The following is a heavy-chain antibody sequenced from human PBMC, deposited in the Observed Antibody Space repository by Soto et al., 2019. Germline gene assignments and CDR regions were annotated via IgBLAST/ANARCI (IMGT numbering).Heavy chain of an antibody. CDR1: GGTFSAYA. Sequence: QLQLVQSGAEVKKPGSSVKVSCKASGGTFSAYAISWVRQAPGQGLEWMGGILPLSGTTNYTQRFQGRVTISADKTTSKAYMELGSLRSEDTAVYYCARANPTKYYDYVWGDYRRGGMDVWGQGTTVTVSS. V-gene: IGHV1-69*06. J-gene: IGHJ6*02. D-gene: IGHD3-16*02. CDR2: ILPLSGTT. CDR3: ARANPTKYYDYVWGDYRRGGMDV.